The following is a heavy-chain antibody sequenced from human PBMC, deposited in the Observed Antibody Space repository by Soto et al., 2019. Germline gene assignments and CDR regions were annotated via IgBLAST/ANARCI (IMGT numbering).Heavy chain of an antibody. CDR1: GFTFSSYW. Sequence: VGSLRLSCAASGFTFSSYWMHRVRQAPGKGLVWVSRINSDGSSTSYADSVKGRFTISRDNAKNTLYLQMNSLRAEDTAVYYCARNYYGSGSYDRKYYYYYYGMDVWGQGTTVTVSS. D-gene: IGHD3-10*01. V-gene: IGHV3-74*01. CDR3: ARNYYGSGSYDRKYYYYYYGMDV. CDR2: INSDGSST. J-gene: IGHJ6*02.